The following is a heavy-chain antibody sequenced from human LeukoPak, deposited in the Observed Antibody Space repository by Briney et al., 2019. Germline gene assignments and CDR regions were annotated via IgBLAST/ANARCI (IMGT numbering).Heavy chain of an antibody. CDR2: IYYSGST. Sequence: PSETLSLTCTVSGCSLSSYYWSWIRQPPGKGLEWIGYIYYSGSTNYNPSLKSRVTISVDTSKNQFSLKLGSVTAADTALYYCARLIGQYGNYMDVWGKGTTVTVSS. CDR3: ARLIGQYGNYMDV. D-gene: IGHD3-10*01. J-gene: IGHJ6*03. V-gene: IGHV4-59*08. CDR1: GCSLSSYY.